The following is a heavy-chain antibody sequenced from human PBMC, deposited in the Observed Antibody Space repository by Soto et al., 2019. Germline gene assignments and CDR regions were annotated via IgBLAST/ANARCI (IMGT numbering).Heavy chain of an antibody. J-gene: IGHJ4*02. V-gene: IGHV4-4*02. CDR1: GGFTSTNNW. CDR3: ARSPPSSYYGGSGTFDY. CDR2: AYHSGST. Sequence: QLQLQESGPGLVRPSGTLSLTCAVSGGFTSTNNWWSWVRQPPGKGLEWIGDAYHSGSTGYNPSLKGRVSISVDKSKNQISLELTSATAADTAVYYCARSPPSSYYGGSGTFDYWGQGTLVTVSS. D-gene: IGHD3-10*01.